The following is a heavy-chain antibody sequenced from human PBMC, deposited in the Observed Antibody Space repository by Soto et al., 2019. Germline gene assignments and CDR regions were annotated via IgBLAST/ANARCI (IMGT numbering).Heavy chain of an antibody. Sequence: ASVKVSCKASGYTFTGYYMHWVRQAPGQGLEWMGWINPNSGGTNYAQKFQGWVTMTRDTSISTAYMELSRPRSDDTAVYYCARATWDSREGAFDIWGQGTMVTVS. V-gene: IGHV1-2*04. CDR1: GYTFTGYY. D-gene: IGHD6-13*01. CDR2: INPNSGGT. CDR3: ARATWDSREGAFDI. J-gene: IGHJ3*02.